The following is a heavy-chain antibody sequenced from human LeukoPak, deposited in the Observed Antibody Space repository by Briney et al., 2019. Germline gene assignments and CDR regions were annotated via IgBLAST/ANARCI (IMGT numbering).Heavy chain of an antibody. Sequence: SETLSLTCAVYGGSFSGYYWSWIRQPPGKGLEWIGEINHSGSTNYNPSLKSRVTISVDTSKNQYSLKLTSVTAADTAVYYCASGAYSFYYMDVWGKGTTVTISS. V-gene: IGHV4-34*01. CDR3: ASGAYSFYYMDV. D-gene: IGHD5-18*01. CDR1: GGSFSGYY. CDR2: INHSGST. J-gene: IGHJ6*03.